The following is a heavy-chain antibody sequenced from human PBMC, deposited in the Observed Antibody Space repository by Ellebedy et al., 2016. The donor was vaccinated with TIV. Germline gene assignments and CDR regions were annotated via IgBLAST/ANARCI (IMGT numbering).Heavy chain of an antibody. V-gene: IGHV3-15*07. CDR1: GFTFSNAW. CDR2: LKSKSDGGTT. J-gene: IGHJ4*02. Sequence: PGGSLRLSCAASGFTFSNAWMNWVRQAPGKGLEWVGRLKSKSDGGTTDYAAPVKGRFTISRDDSKHTLYLQMNSLKTEDTAVYYCTTTGDIRYPYYFDYWGQGALVTVSS. D-gene: IGHD2-15*01. CDR3: TTTGDIRYPYYFDY.